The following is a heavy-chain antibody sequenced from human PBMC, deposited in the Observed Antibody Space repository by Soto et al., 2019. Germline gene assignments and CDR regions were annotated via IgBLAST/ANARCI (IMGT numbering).Heavy chain of an antibody. D-gene: IGHD1-26*01. V-gene: IGHV1-69*12. J-gene: IGHJ6*02. CDR1: GGTFSSYA. CDR2: IIPIFGTA. Sequence: QVQLVQAGAEVKKPGSSVKVSCKASGGTFSSYAISWVRQAPGQGLEWMGGIIPIFGTANYAQKFQGRVTINADESTSTPYMELGSLRSEDTAVYYCASHGIPSPNSSPYYCYGMDVWGQGTTVTVSS. CDR3: ASHGIPSPNSSPYYCYGMDV.